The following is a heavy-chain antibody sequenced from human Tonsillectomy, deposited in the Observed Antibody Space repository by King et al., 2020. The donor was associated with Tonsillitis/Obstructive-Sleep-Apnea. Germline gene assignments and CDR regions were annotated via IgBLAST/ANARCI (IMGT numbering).Heavy chain of an antibody. CDR3: GGGPTGIFGAKNWFDP. CDR1: GGTFSSST. V-gene: IGHV1-69*10. J-gene: IGHJ5*02. CDR2: IIPILGIA. Sequence: QLVQSGAEVKKPGSSVKVSCKASGGTFSSSTISWVRQAPGQGLEWMGGIIPILGIANYAQNFQGRITIDADKSTITAYIERSSLRPEDTAVYYCGGGPTGIFGAKNWFDPWGQGTLVTVSS. D-gene: IGHD3-3*01.